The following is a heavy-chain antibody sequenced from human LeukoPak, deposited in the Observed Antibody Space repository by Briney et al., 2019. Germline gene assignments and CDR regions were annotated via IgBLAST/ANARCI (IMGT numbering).Heavy chain of an antibody. V-gene: IGHV3-7*01. J-gene: IGHJ4*02. CDR1: GFTFTIYW. D-gene: IGHD1-1*01. CDR3: AKGLERESRLDS. Sequence: GGSLRLSCEASGFTFTIYWMSWVRQAPGKGLEWVANINRDGSERYYVDSVKGRFTISRDNAKNSLYLQMNSLRAEDTAVYYCAKGLERESRLDSWGQGTLVTVSS. CDR2: INRDGSER.